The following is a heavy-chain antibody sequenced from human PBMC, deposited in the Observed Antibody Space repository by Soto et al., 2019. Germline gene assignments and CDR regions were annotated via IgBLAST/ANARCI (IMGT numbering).Heavy chain of an antibody. CDR3: ARVLSSWFVDY. CDR2: INAGNGNT. CDR1: GYTFTVYY. V-gene: IGHV1-3*01. D-gene: IGHD6-13*01. J-gene: IGHJ4*02. Sequence: ASVKVSCKASGYTFTVYYMHWVRQAPGQGLEWMGWINAGNGNTKYSQKFQGRVTITRDTSASTAYMELSSLRSEDTAVYYCARVLSSWFVDYWGQGTLVTVSS.